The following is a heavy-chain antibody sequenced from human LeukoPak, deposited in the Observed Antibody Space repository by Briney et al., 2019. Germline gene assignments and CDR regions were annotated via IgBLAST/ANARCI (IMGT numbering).Heavy chain of an antibody. CDR2: IYYSGST. Sequence: SETLSLTRTVSGGSISSSYYYWGWIRQPPGKGLEWIGSIYYSGSTYYNPSLKGRLTISVDTSKHQFSLKLNSVTTADTAVYYCARGVYGAYFDYWGQGTLVTVSS. CDR1: GGSISSSYYY. CDR3: ARGVYGAYFDY. D-gene: IGHD4-17*01. V-gene: IGHV4-39*07. J-gene: IGHJ4*02.